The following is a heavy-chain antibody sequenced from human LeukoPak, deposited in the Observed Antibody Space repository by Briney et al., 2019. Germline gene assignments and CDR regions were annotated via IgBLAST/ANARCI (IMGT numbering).Heavy chain of an antibody. V-gene: IGHV1-69*06. D-gene: IGHD3-10*01. CDR3: ARGRYYGSGSYPT. CDR2: IIPIFGTA. CDR1: GGTFSSYA. J-gene: IGHJ5*02. Sequence: SVKVSCKASGGTFSSYAISWVRQAPGQGLEWMGGIIPIFGTANYAQKFQGRVTITADKSTSTAYMELSSLRSEDTAVYYCARGRYYGSGSYPTWGQGTLVTVSS.